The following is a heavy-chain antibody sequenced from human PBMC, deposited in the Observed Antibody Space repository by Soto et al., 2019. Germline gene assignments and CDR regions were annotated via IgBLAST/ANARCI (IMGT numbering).Heavy chain of an antibody. V-gene: IGHV5-51*01. CDR3: ARHGFYGDYSSNYFDP. D-gene: IGHD4-17*01. Sequence: GASLQISCKGSGYSFSNWWIAWVRQMPGKGLKYMGIIYPSDSQTRYSPSFQGQVTISADKSISTAYLQWSSLKTSDTAIYYCARHGFYGDYSSNYFDPWGQGTLVTVSS. CDR2: IYPSDSQT. J-gene: IGHJ5*02. CDR1: GYSFSNWW.